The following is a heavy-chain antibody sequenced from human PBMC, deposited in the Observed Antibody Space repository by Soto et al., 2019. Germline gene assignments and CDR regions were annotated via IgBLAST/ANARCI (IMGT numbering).Heavy chain of an antibody. CDR1: VGTFGSFA. CDR3: AREGRIAAAGTTWFDP. CDR2: IIPIFGTA. Sequence: QVQLVQSGAEVKKPESSVKVSCKASVGTFGSFAINWVRQAPGQGLEWMGRIIPIFGTAKYAQKFLGRLTISADDATSMAYMELSGLRSDDTAFYFCAREGRIAAAGTTWFDPWGQGTLVIVSS. D-gene: IGHD6-25*01. V-gene: IGHV1-69*01. J-gene: IGHJ5*02.